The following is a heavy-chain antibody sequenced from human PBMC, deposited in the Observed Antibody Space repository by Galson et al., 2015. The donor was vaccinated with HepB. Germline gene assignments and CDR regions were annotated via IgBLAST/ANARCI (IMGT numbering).Heavy chain of an antibody. V-gene: IGHV3-48*01. J-gene: IGHJ4*02. CDR1: GFTFSSYS. D-gene: IGHD3-22*01. CDR2: IRSSGTTK. CDR3: ARDWRDYSDGTGYYRHCDY. Sequence: SLRLSCAASGFTFSSYSMNWVRQAPGKGLEWVSYIRSSGTTKYYADSVKGRFTISRDNAKSSLYLQMNSLRAEDTAVYYCARDWRDYSDGTGYYRHCDYWGQGTLVTVSS.